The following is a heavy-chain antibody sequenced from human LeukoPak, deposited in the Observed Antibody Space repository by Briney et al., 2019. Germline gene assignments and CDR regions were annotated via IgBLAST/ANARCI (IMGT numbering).Heavy chain of an antibody. J-gene: IGHJ6*03. D-gene: IGHD1-26*01. Sequence: ASVKVSCKASGYTFTSYGISWVRQAPGQGLEWMGWISAYNGNTNYAQKLQGRVTMTTDTSTSTAYMELRSLRSDDTAVYYCAGDSGSYGYYYVDVWGKGTTVTVSS. V-gene: IGHV1-18*01. CDR3: AGDSGSYGYYYVDV. CDR1: GYTFTSYG. CDR2: ISAYNGNT.